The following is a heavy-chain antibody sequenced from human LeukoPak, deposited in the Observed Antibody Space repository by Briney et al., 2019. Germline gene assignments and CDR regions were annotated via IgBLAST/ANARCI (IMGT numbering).Heavy chain of an antibody. CDR1: GFTFSSYE. Sequence: GGSLRHSCAASGFTFSSYEMNWVRQAPGKGLEWVSYISSSGSTIYYADSVKGRFTIPRDNAKNSLYLQMNSLRAEDTAVYYCARARDYIYFDYWGQGTLVTVSS. D-gene: IGHD4/OR15-4a*01. V-gene: IGHV3-48*03. CDR3: ARARDYIYFDY. J-gene: IGHJ4*02. CDR2: ISSSGSTI.